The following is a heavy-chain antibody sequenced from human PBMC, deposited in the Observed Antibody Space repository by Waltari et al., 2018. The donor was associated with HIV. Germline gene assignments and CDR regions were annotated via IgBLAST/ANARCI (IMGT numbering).Heavy chain of an antibody. CDR2: ASASEGNT. J-gene: IGHJ5*02. Sequence: QVQLVQSGAEVKKTGASVKVSCKASGYTFTSYGISWVRQAPAQGLEWMGCASASEGNTTAAPQLQGRATMTTHTQTRKAYMALRSLRSGDTVMYSCERDSIAAAGTSSFVEAPWGQGVLVSVSP. CDR1: GYTFTSYG. V-gene: IGHV1-18*01. CDR3: ERDSIAAAGTSSFVEAP. D-gene: IGHD6-13*01.